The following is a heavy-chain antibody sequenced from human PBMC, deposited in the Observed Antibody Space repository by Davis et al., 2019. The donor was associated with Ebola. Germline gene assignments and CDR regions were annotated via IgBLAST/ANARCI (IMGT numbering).Heavy chain of an antibody. V-gene: IGHV1-18*01. CDR2: ISAYNGNT. Sequence: ASVKVSCKVSGYTLTELSMHWVRQAPGKGLEWMGWISAYNGNTNYAQKLQGRVTMTTDTSTSTAYMELRSLRSDDTAVYYCARDGCSGGSCYSWFDPWGQGTLVTVSS. CDR3: ARDGCSGGSCYSWFDP. D-gene: IGHD2-15*01. CDR1: GYTLTELS. J-gene: IGHJ5*02.